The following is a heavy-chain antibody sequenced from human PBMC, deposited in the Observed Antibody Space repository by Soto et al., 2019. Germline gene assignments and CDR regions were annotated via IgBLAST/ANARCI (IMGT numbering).Heavy chain of an antibody. V-gene: IGHV3-48*03. CDR1: GFTFSSYE. CDR2: ISSSGSTI. Sequence: EVQLVESGGGLVQPGGSLRLSCAASGFTFSSYEMNWVRQAPGKGLEWVSYISSSGSTIYYADSVKGRFTISRDNAKNSLYLQMNSLRAEDTAVYYCARDSSSSSYYYYGMDVWGQGTTVTVSS. D-gene: IGHD6-6*01. J-gene: IGHJ6*02. CDR3: ARDSSSSSYYYYGMDV.